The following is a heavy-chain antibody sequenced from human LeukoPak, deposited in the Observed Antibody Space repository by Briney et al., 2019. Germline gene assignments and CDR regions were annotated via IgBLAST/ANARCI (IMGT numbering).Heavy chain of an antibody. CDR1: GYTFPSYG. V-gene: IGHV1-18*01. CDR2: ISAYNGNT. D-gene: IGHD5-18*01. J-gene: IGHJ6*02. Sequence: ASVKVSCKASGYTFPSYGLSWVRQAPGKGLEWMGWISAYNGNTNYAQKLQGRVTMTTDTSTSTAYMELRSLRSDDTAVYYCARDQEYSYGYYYYGMDVWGQGTTVTVSS. CDR3: ARDQEYSYGYYYYGMDV.